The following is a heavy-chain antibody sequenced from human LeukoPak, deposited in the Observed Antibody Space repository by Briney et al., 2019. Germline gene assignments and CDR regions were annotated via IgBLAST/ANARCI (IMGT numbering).Heavy chain of an antibody. CDR3: ARDSYYGSGSYHRYTFDY. V-gene: IGHV3-53*01. D-gene: IGHD3-10*01. CDR1: GFSVSRNY. J-gene: IGHJ4*02. CDR2: FYSGGST. Sequence: GGSLRLSCAASGFSVSRNYMSWVRQAPGKGLEWVSVFYSGGSTYYADSVKGRFTISRDNSKNTLYLQMNSLRAEDTAVYYCARDSYYGSGSYHRYTFDYWGQGTLVTVSS.